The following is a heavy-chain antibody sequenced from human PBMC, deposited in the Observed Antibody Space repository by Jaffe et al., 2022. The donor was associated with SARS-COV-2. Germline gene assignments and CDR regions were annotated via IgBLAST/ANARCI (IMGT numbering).Heavy chain of an antibody. V-gene: IGHV4-59*01. Sequence: QVQLQESGPGLVKPSETLSLTCTVSGDSISSNYWSWIRQPPGKGLEWIGYIYYTGTTNYNPSLKSRVTISVDTSKNQFSLNLSSVTAADTAVYYCAKDRHYFYGGNHWFDPWGQGTLVTVSS. D-gene: IGHD4-17*01. CDR3: AKDRHYFYGGNHWFDP. J-gene: IGHJ5*02. CDR1: GDSISSNY. CDR2: IYYTGTT.